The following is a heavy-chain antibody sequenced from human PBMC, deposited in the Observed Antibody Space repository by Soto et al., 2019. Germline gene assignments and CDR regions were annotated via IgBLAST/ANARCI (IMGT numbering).Heavy chain of an antibody. J-gene: IGHJ4*02. D-gene: IGHD6-19*01. Sequence: PGGSLRLSCAASGFTFSSSWMHWVRQAPGKGLVWVSRVSGDGSSIGYADSVKGRFTISRDNAKNSLYLQMNSLRAEDTALYYCAKGGGASSGWKHFGYWGQGTLVTVSS. V-gene: IGHV3-74*01. CDR3: AKGGGASSGWKHFGY. CDR2: VSGDGSSI. CDR1: GFTFSSSW.